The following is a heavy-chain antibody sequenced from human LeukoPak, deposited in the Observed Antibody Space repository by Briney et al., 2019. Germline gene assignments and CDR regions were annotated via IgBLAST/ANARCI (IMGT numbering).Heavy chain of an antibody. D-gene: IGHD3-22*01. CDR1: GYTFTSYG. V-gene: IGHV1-18*01. CDR2: ISAYNGNT. Sequence: ASVKVSCTASGYTFTSYGISWVRQAPGQGLEWMGWISAYNGNTNYAQKLQGRVTMTTDTSTSTAYMELRSLRSDDTAVYYCARDFPYYYDSSGYPGPTTGGIPFDYWGQGTLVTVSS. J-gene: IGHJ4*02. CDR3: ARDFPYYYDSSGYPGPTTGGIPFDY.